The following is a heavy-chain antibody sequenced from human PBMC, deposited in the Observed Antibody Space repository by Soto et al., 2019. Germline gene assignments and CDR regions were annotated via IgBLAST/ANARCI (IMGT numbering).Heavy chain of an antibody. CDR1: GFTFSSYS. CDR3: ARDLPFHDYGDYVGSKVEYYYGMDV. CDR2: ISSSSSYI. V-gene: IGHV3-21*01. Sequence: GGSLRLSCAASGFTFSSYSMNWVRQAPGKGLEWVSSISSSSSYIYYADSVKGRFTISRDNAKNSLYLQMNSLRAEDTAVYYCARDLPFHDYGDYVGSKVEYYYGMDVWGQGTTVTVSS. J-gene: IGHJ6*02. D-gene: IGHD4-17*01.